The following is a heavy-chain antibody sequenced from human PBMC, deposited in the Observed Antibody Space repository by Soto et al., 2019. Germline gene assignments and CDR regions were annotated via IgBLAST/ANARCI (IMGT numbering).Heavy chain of an antibody. Sequence: QVQLVQSGAEVKKPGSSVKVSCKASGATFSSYSISWVRQAPGQGLEWMGRITPILGIANYAQKMQGRVTITGEKSTYTAYRERSSLRSEDTAVYYCASADYTRVVVAATSAWYYYCGMDVCGQGTTVTVSS. CDR2: ITPILGIA. J-gene: IGHJ6*02. CDR3: ASADYTRVVVAATSAWYYYCGMDV. V-gene: IGHV1-69*02. D-gene: IGHD2-15*01. CDR1: GATFSSYS.